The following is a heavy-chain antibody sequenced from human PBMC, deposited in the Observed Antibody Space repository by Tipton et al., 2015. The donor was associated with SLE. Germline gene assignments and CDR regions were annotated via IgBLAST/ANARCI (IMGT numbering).Heavy chain of an antibody. V-gene: IGHV4-39*07. J-gene: IGHJ3*02. D-gene: IGHD3-3*01. CDR1: GGSISSSSYY. Sequence: LRLSCTVSGGSISSSSYYWGWIRQPPGKGLEWIGSIYYSGSTYYNPSLKSRVAIPVYTSKNQFSLKLSSVTAADTAVYYCARPLDPYYDFWSGYYPDAFDIWGQGTMVTVSS. CDR3: ARPLDPYYDFWSGYYPDAFDI. CDR2: IYYSGST.